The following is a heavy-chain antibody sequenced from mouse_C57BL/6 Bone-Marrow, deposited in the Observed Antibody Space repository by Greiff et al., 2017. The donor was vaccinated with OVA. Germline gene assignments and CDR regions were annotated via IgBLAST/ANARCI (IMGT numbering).Heavy chain of an antibody. CDR3: ARRRRLRFDY. D-gene: IGHD3-2*02. Sequence: QVQLQQSGAELARPGASVKLSCKASGYTFTSYGISWVKQRTGQGLEWIGEIYPRSGNTYYNEKFKGKATLTADKSSSTAYMALRSLTSDDAAVYFCARRRRLRFDYWGQGTTLTVSS. J-gene: IGHJ2*01. CDR2: IYPRSGNT. CDR1: GYTFTSYG. V-gene: IGHV1-81*01.